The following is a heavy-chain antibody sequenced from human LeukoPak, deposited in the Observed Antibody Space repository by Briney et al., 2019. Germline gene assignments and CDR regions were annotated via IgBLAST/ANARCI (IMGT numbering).Heavy chain of an antibody. V-gene: IGHV4-59*01. D-gene: IGHD2/OR15-2a*01. Sequence: PSETLSLTCTVSGCTFSSYSMSWIRQPPGKGLEWIGYIYYSGSTNYNPSLKSRVTISVDTSKNQFSLKLSSVTAAGTAVYYCARGATSLSYFDSRGQGTLVTVSS. J-gene: IGHJ4*02. CDR1: GCTFSSYS. CDR2: IYYSGST. CDR3: ARGATSLSYFDS.